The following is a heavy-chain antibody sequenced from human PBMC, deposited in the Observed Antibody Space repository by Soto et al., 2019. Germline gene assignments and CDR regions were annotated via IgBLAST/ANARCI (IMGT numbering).Heavy chain of an antibody. D-gene: IGHD4-17*01. CDR2: ISGSGGST. J-gene: IGHJ4*02. Sequence: GSLTLSCAASGFTFSRYAMSWVRQAPGKGMEWVSAISGSGGSTYYAASARGRFTISRDNAENSVYLEMDSLRAEDTALYYCARDVDADFRTDFDYWGRGTLVTVSS. V-gene: IGHV3-23*01. CDR1: GFTFSRYA. CDR3: ARDVDADFRTDFDY.